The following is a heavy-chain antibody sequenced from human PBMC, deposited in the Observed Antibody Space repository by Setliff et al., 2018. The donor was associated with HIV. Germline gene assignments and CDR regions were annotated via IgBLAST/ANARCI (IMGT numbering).Heavy chain of an antibody. D-gene: IGHD3-22*01. Sequence: ASVKVSCKASGYTFTGYYMHWVRQAPGQGLEWMGWINPKSGGTNYAQKFQGRVTMTRDTSISTAYMELSRLRSGDTAVYYCARDGIFHYYDSSGYYFDNWGQGTLVTVSS. CDR1: GYTFTGYY. CDR3: ARDGIFHYYDSSGYYFDN. J-gene: IGHJ4*02. CDR2: INPKSGGT. V-gene: IGHV1-2*02.